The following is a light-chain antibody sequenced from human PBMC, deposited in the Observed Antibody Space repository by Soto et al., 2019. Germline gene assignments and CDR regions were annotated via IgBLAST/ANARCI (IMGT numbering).Light chain of an antibody. CDR3: QQYNNWWT. CDR2: GAS. J-gene: IGKJ1*01. Sequence: EIVMTQSPATLSVSPGERATLACRASQSVSSNLAWYQQKPGQAPSLLIYGASTRATGIPARFSGSGSGTAFTLTISSLQSEEFAVYYCQQYNNWWTFGQGTKVEIK. V-gene: IGKV3-15*01. CDR1: QSVSSN.